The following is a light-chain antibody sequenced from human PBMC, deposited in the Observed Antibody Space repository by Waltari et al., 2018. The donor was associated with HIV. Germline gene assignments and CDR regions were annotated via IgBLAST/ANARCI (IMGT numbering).Light chain of an antibody. J-gene: IGLJ2*01. CDR3: CSYAGSRGVV. V-gene: IGLV2-23*02. Sequence: QSALTQPASVSGSPGQSISISCTGTSSDVGCYNLVSWYQHHPHKAPQVVIYEVTKRPSGVSNRFSGSKSGNTASLTISGLQAEDESDYYCCSYAGSRGVVFGGGTKLTVL. CDR2: EVT. CDR1: SSDVGCYNL.